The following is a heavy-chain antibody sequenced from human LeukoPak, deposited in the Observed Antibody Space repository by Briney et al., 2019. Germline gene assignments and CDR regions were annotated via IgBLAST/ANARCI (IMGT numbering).Heavy chain of an antibody. J-gene: IGHJ4*02. CDR3: ARQSAEGHTYGYVGYY. CDR1: GFTFSNYN. CDR2: ISTSSSYI. Sequence: GGSLRLSCAASGFTFSNYNMNWVRQAPGKGLEWVSSISTSSSYILYAGSVKGRFIMSRDNAKSSLYLQMNSLRAEDTAVYYCARQSAEGHTYGYVGYYWGQGTLVTVSS. V-gene: IGHV3-21*01. D-gene: IGHD5-18*01.